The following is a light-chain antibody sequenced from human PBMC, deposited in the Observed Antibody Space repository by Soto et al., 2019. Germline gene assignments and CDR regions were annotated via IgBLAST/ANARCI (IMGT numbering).Light chain of an antibody. Sequence: DIQMAQSPSALSASVGDRVTITCRASQSISTWLAWYQQKPGKAPKVLIYEASKLESGVPSRFSGSGSGTEFPLTISTLQPDDVATYYCQQYNSYQWTFGQGTKVDIK. J-gene: IGKJ1*01. CDR3: QQYNSYQWT. CDR1: QSISTW. V-gene: IGKV1-5*01. CDR2: EAS.